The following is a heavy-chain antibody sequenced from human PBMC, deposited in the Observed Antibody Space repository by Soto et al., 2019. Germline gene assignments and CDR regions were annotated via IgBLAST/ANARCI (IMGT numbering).Heavy chain of an antibody. V-gene: IGHV3-53*01. CDR1: GFPVITTS. Sequence: PGGSLRPSCAPFGFPVITTSLSWVRQAPGKGLEWVSVIYSGGSTYYADSVKGRFTISRDNSKNTLYLQMNSLRAEDTAVYYCARGRWFLDYWGQGTLVTVSS. CDR2: IYSGGST. D-gene: IGHD2-15*01. CDR3: ARGRWFLDY. J-gene: IGHJ4*02.